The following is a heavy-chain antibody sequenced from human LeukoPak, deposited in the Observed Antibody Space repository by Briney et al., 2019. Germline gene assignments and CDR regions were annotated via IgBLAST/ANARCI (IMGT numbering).Heavy chain of an antibody. J-gene: IGHJ4*02. V-gene: IGHV1-69*01. CDR3: ARDALRGYSYGLTIDY. CDR2: IIPIFGTA. Sequence: SVKVSCKASVGTFSSYAISWVRQAPGQGLEWMGGIIPIFGTANYAQKFQGRVTITADESTSTAYMELSSLRSEDTAVYYCARDALRGYSYGLTIDYWGQGTLATVSS. D-gene: IGHD5-18*01. CDR1: VGTFSSYA.